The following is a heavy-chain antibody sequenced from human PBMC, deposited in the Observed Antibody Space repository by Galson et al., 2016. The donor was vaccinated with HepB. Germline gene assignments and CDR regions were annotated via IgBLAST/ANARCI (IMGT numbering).Heavy chain of an antibody. Sequence: SLRLSCAASGFTFSTYGMHWVRQAPGKGLEWVSGISDSGGNTYFADSVKGRFTISRDNSRNTLYLQMNSLRVEDTAVYYCAKGTTLQVHFGYFDPWGQGTLVTVSS. CDR2: ISDSGGNT. CDR3: AKGTTLQVHFGYFDP. D-gene: IGHD1/OR15-1a*01. CDR1: GFTFSTYG. V-gene: IGHV3-23*01. J-gene: IGHJ4*02.